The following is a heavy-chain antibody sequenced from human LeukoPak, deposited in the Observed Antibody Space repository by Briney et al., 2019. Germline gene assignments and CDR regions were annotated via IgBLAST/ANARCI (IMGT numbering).Heavy chain of an antibody. J-gene: IGHJ4*02. Sequence: GGSLRLSCAASGFTFSSYAMSWVRQAPGKGLEWVSAISGSGGTTYYADSVKGRFTISRDRSKNTLYLQMNSLRAEDTAVYYCAKDLDDILTGYNYWGQGTLVTVSS. V-gene: IGHV3-23*01. CDR1: GFTFSSYA. CDR2: ISGSGGTT. D-gene: IGHD3-9*01. CDR3: AKDLDDILTGYNY.